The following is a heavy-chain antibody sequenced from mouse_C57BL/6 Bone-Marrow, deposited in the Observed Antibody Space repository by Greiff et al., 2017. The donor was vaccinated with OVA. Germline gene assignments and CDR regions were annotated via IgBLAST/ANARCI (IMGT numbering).Heavy chain of an antibody. D-gene: IGHD1-1*01. Sequence: EVQGVESGGGLVQPKGSLKLSCAASGFTFNTYAMHWVRQAPGKGLEWVARIRSKSSNYATYYADSVKDRFTISRDDSQSMLHLQMNNLKTEDTAMYYCVRTEVYYYGSGYCYWYFDVWGTGTTVTVSS. J-gene: IGHJ1*03. CDR1: GFTFNTYA. CDR2: IRSKSSNYAT. V-gene: IGHV10-3*01. CDR3: VRTEVYYYGSGYCYWYFDV.